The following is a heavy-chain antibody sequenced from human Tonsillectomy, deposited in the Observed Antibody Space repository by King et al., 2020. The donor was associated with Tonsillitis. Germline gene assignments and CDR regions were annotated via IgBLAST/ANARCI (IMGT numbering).Heavy chain of an antibody. V-gene: IGHV3-23*04. D-gene: IGHD5-18*01. Sequence: VPLVESGGGLVPPGGSLRLSCAASGFTFSSSAMTWVRQAPGKGLEWVSGISGSGGRTNYADSVKGRFTISRDNSKNTLYLQMNILGAEDTALYYCAKVGSTAMVYYGDYWGQGTLGTVAA. J-gene: IGHJ4*02. CDR1: GFTFSSSA. CDR3: AKVGSTAMVYYGDY. CDR2: ISGSGGRT.